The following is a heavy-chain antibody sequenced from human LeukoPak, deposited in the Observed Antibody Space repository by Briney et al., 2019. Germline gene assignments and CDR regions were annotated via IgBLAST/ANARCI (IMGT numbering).Heavy chain of an antibody. Sequence: SETLSLTCTVSGYSISSGYYWGWIRQPPGKGLGWIGSIYHSGSTYYNPSLKSRVTISVDTSKNQFSLKLSSVTAADTAVYYCARGFTSIAARDYFDYWGQGTLVTVSS. D-gene: IGHD6-6*01. CDR1: GYSISSGYY. J-gene: IGHJ4*02. CDR3: ARGFTSIAARDYFDY. CDR2: IYHSGST. V-gene: IGHV4-38-2*02.